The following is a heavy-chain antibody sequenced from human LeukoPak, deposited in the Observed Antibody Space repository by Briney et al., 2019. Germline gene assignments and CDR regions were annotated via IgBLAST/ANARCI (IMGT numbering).Heavy chain of an antibody. CDR2: ISGSGGST. CDR3: AKEAGFGELSSPSADWFDP. J-gene: IGHJ5*02. V-gene: IGHV3-23*01. Sequence: QPGGSLRLSCAASGFTFSSYEMNWVRQAPGKGLEWVSAISGSGGSTYYADSVKGRFTISRDNSKNTLYLQMNSLRAEDTAVYYCAKEAGFGELSSPSADWFDPWGQGTLVTVSS. CDR1: GFTFSSYE. D-gene: IGHD3-16*02.